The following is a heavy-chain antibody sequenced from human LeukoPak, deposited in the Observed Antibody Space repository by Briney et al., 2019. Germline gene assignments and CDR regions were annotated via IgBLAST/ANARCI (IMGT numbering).Heavy chain of an antibody. D-gene: IGHD2-2*01. CDR2: IYYSGST. V-gene: IGHV4-59*08. J-gene: IGHJ2*01. CDR3: ATHVRPGAAESYWYFDL. Sequence: PSETLSLTCTVSGGSISSYYWSWIRQPPGKGLEWIGYIYYSGSTYYNPSLKSRVTISVDTSKNQFSLKLSSVTAADTAVYYCATHVRPGAAESYWYFDLWGRGTLVTVSS. CDR1: GGSISSYY.